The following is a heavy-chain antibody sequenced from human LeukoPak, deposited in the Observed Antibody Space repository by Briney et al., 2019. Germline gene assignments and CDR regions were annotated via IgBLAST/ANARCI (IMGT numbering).Heavy chain of an antibody. V-gene: IGHV5-51*01. D-gene: IGHD5-18*01. CDR2: IDPSDSET. Sequence: GESLKTSCKASGYSLTSYWIGWVRQMPGKGLEWMGIIDPSDSETRYTPSFQGQVTISVDKSLTTADLQWNSLKASDTAMYYCARQTAMGRSGDYWGQGTLVTVSS. J-gene: IGHJ4*02. CDR3: ARQTAMGRSGDY. CDR1: GYSLTSYW.